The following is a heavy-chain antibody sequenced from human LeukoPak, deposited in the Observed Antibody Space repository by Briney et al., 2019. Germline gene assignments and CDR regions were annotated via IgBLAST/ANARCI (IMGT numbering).Heavy chain of an antibody. CDR1: GGSISSYY. Sequence: PSETLSLTCTVSGGSISSYYWSWIRQPPGKGLEWIRYIYYSGSTNYNPSLKSRVTISVDTSKNQFSLKLSSVTAADTAVYYCARHPETYYYDSSGPYYFDYWGQGTLVTVSS. J-gene: IGHJ4*02. V-gene: IGHV4-59*08. CDR3: ARHPETYYYDSSGPYYFDY. CDR2: IYYSGST. D-gene: IGHD3-22*01.